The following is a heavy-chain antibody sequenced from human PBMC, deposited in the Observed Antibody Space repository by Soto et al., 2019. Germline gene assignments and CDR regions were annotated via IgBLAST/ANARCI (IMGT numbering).Heavy chain of an antibody. J-gene: IGHJ2*01. CDR2: IYTSGST. D-gene: IGHD3-22*01. CDR1: GGSISSYY. CDR3: ARTYYYDSSGYAPGYFDL. V-gene: IGHV4-4*07. Sequence: QVQLQESGPGLVKPSETLSLTCTVSGGSISSYYWRWIRQPAGKGLEWIGRIYTSGSTNYNPSLKSRVTMSVDTSKNQFSLKLSYVTAADTAVYYCARTYYYDSSGYAPGYFDLWGRGTLVTVSS.